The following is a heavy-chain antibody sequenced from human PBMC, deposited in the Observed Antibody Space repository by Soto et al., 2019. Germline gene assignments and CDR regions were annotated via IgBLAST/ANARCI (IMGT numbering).Heavy chain of an antibody. D-gene: IGHD5-12*01. CDR1: NGSMSPYY. V-gene: IGHV4-59*01. CDR2: VYYSGGT. J-gene: IGHJ4*02. Sequence: VQLRESGPGLVKPSETLSLTCTVSNGSMSPYYWTWVRQPPGKGLEWIGYVYYSGGTFYNPSLESRVTTSLDTSKSQFSLKMTSVTAADTAVHYCARGHNGYVRYFDSWGQGTLVTVSS. CDR3: ARGHNGYVRYFDS.